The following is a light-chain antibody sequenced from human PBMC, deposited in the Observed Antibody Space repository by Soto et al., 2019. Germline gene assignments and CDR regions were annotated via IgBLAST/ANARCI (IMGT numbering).Light chain of an antibody. CDR3: QEYNSYSGT. V-gene: IGKV1-9*01. Sequence: DIQMTQSPSSLSASVGDRVTITCRASQSIGSYLSWYQQKPGKAPKLLINVASTLQSGVPSRFSGSGSGTEFTLSISSLQPDDFAIYYCQEYNSYSGTFGPGTKVDIK. CDR2: VAS. J-gene: IGKJ1*01. CDR1: QSIGSY.